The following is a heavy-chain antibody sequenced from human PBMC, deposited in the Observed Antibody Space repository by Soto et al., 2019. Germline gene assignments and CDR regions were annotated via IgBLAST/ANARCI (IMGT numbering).Heavy chain of an antibody. CDR1: GCAIIAYF. CDR2: IYYSGST. J-gene: IGHJ4*02. V-gene: IGHV4-59*08. CDR3: ARHVSSWHWVFDI. Sequence: SESLSLTYNNSGCAIIAYFWSRIRQPPGKGLEWIGYIYYSGSTNQNPSLKGRVAMSVDTSRNEISLNVTSVTAADSAVYYCARHVSSWHWVFDIWGQGNLVTVS. D-gene: IGHD6-13*01.